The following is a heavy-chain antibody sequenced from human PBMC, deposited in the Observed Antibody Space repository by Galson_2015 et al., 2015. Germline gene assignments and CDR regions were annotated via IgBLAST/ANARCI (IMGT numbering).Heavy chain of an antibody. D-gene: IGHD4-17*01. CDR1: GFTFSTYT. CDR3: ARDLYGDYAFDY. J-gene: IGHJ4*02. V-gene: IGHV3-48*02. Sequence: SLRLTCAASGFTFSTYTMNWVRQAPAMGLEWISHISSSATIWYEDSVKGRFTISSDTGKNSVYLQMNSLRDEDTAVYYCARDLYGDYAFDYWGQVTLLTVSS. CDR2: ISSSATI.